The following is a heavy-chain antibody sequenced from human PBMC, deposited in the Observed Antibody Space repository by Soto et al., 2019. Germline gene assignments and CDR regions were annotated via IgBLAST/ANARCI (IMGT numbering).Heavy chain of an antibody. V-gene: IGHV5-10-1*01. Sequence: GESLKISCKGSGYSFTSYWISWVRQMPGKGLEWMGRIDPSDSYTNYSPSFQGHVTISADKSISTAYLQWSSLKASDTAMYYCAMPGRIAAAGSYYGMDAWGQGTTVTVSS. CDR2: IDPSDSYT. CDR3: AMPGRIAAAGSYYGMDA. D-gene: IGHD6-13*01. CDR1: GYSFTSYW. J-gene: IGHJ6*02.